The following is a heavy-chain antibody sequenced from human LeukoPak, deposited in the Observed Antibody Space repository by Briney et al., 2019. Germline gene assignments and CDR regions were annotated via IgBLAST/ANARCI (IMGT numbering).Heavy chain of an antibody. D-gene: IGHD6-6*01. J-gene: IGHJ4*02. V-gene: IGHV3-30-3*01. CDR1: GFTFSSYA. Sequence: GGSLRLSCAASGFTFSSYAMHCVRQAPGKGLEWLAVISHDGSNKYYADSVKGRFTISRDIAKESLYLQMNSLRAEDTAVYYCARIGYSSSSFDFWGQGTLVTVSS. CDR3: ARIGYSSSSFDF. CDR2: ISHDGSNK.